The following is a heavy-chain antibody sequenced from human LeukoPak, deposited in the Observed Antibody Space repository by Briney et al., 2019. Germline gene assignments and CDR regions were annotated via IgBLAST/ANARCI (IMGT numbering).Heavy chain of an antibody. J-gene: IGHJ5*02. Sequence: ESLKISCQGSGYSFTSYWIGWVRQMPGKGLEWVWIIYPGDSNIRYSPSFQGQATISADKSISTAYLQWSSLKASDTAMYYCARLGSSAWGRWFDPWGQGTLVTVSS. CDR1: GYSFTSYW. V-gene: IGHV5-51*01. D-gene: IGHD6-19*01. CDR2: IYPGDSNI. CDR3: ARLGSSAWGRWFDP.